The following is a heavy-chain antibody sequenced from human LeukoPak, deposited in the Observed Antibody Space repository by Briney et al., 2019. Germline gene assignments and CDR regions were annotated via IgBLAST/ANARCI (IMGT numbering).Heavy chain of an antibody. D-gene: IGHD3-22*01. J-gene: IGHJ4*02. V-gene: IGHV1-2*02. CDR1: GYTFTGYY. CDR2: INPNSGGT. CDR3: ARDGMDSYDSSGYYPIDY. Sequence: ASVKVSCKASGYTFTGYYMHWVRQAPGQGLGWMGWINPNSGGTNYAQKFQGRVTMTRDTSISTAYMELSRLRSDDTAVYYCARDGMDSYDSSGYYPIDYWGQGTLVTVSS.